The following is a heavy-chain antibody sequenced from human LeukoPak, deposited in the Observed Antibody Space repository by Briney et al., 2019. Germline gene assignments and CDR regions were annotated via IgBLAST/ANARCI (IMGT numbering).Heavy chain of an antibody. CDR3: AADAPVTTVTDHYYYYYGMDV. CDR1: GFTFTSSA. Sequence: SVKVSCKASGFTFTSSAVQWVRQARGQRLEWIGWIVVGSGNTNYAQKFQERVTITRDMSTSTAYMELSSLRSEDTAAYYCAADAPVTTVTDHYYYYYGMDVWGQGTTVTVSS. D-gene: IGHD4-17*01. CDR2: IVVGSGNT. J-gene: IGHJ6*02. V-gene: IGHV1-58*01.